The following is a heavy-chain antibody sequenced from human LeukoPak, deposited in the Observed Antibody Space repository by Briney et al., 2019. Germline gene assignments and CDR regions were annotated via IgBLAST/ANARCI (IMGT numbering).Heavy chain of an antibody. CDR1: GFIYSNYW. CDR3: ARSFYDPLTGPRGFDP. J-gene: IGHJ5*02. CDR2: LNRDGSST. V-gene: IGHV3-74*01. Sequence: PGGSLRLSCTASGFIYSNYWMHWVRQGPGKGLVWVSRLNRDGSSTTYADSVKGRFTISRDNAKNTVYLQMNSLRADDTAVYYCARSFYDPLTGPRGFDPWGQGTLVTASS. D-gene: IGHD3-9*01.